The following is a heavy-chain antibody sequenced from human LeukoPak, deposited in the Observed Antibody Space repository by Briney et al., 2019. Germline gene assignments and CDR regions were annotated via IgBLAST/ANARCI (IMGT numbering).Heavy chain of an antibody. Sequence: GASLKISCKGSGYSFTSYWSSWVRQMPGKGLEWGGRIDPSGSCTNYSPSFQGHVAISADKSISTAYLQWSSLKASDTAMYYCGSNSDILTGPGDDYWGQGTLVTVSS. CDR3: GSNSDILTGPGDDY. CDR1: GYSFTSYW. D-gene: IGHD3-9*01. V-gene: IGHV5-10-1*01. J-gene: IGHJ4*02. CDR2: IDPSGSCT.